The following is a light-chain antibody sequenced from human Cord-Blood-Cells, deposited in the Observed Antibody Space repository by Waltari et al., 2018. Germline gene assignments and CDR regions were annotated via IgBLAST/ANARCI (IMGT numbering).Light chain of an antibody. CDR1: QSVIRY. CDR2: DAS. J-gene: IGKJ1*01. Sequence: EIVFTQSPATLSLSPGERATLSCRASQSVIRYLDWYQQKHGKAPRLLIYDASNRATGIPARFSGSGSGTDFTLTISSLEPEDFAVYYCQQRSNWPGTFGQGTKVEIK. V-gene: IGKV3-11*01. CDR3: QQRSNWPGT.